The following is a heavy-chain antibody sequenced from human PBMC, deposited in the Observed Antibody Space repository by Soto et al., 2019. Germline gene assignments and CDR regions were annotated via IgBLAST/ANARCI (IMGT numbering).Heavy chain of an antibody. CDR3: ARSYDSDGYYPLSFVY. V-gene: IGHV4-59*01. D-gene: IGHD3-22*01. Sequence: PSETLSLTCTVSGGSIRDYYWGWIRQSPGKGLEWIGYIYYTGTTKYNPSLKSRVTISVDTSKNQFSLRLSSVTAADTAVYYCARSYDSDGYYPLSFVYWGQGTLVTVSS. J-gene: IGHJ4*02. CDR1: GGSIRDYY. CDR2: IYYTGTT.